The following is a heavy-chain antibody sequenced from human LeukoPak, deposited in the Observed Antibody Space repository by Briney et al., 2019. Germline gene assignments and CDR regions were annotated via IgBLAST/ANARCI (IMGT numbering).Heavy chain of an antibody. J-gene: IGHJ1*01. V-gene: IGHV1-69*01. CDR2: IIPIFGTA. Sequence: SVKVSCKASGGTFSSYAISWVRQAPGKGLEWMGGIIPIFGTANYAQKFQGRVTITADESTSTAYMELSSLRSEDTAVYYCARVSSGWGAPEYFQHWGQGTLVTVSS. CDR1: GGTFSSYA. CDR3: ARVSSGWGAPEYFQH. D-gene: IGHD6-19*01.